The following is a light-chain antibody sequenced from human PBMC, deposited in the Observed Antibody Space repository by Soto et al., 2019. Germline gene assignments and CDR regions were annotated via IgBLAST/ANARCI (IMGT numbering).Light chain of an antibody. CDR1: SDEDRGYSY. CDR3: CSYAGSYWV. V-gene: IGLV2-11*01. J-gene: IGLJ1*01. Sequence: QSALTQPASVSASPGQSITISCTGSSDEDRGYSYVSWYQQHPGKAPKLMIYDVSKRPSGVPDRFSGSKSGNTASLTISGLQAEDEADYYRCSYAGSYWVFGTGTKVTVL. CDR2: DVS.